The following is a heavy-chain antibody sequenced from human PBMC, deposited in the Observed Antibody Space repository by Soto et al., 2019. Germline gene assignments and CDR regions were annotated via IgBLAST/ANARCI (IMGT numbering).Heavy chain of an antibody. CDR1: GFSFSDQY. V-gene: IGHV3-72*01. CDR3: AKEAPTDQWDLLHFDS. D-gene: IGHD1-26*01. Sequence: WVCLRLSCAASGFSFSDQYMDWVRQAPGMGLEWLERSRNKANGYTTEDGASVRGRISISRDDSKNSLFRQVTNLKIEDTAVYFCAKEAPTDQWDLLHFDSWGKG. CDR2: SRNKANGYTT. J-gene: IGHJ4*02.